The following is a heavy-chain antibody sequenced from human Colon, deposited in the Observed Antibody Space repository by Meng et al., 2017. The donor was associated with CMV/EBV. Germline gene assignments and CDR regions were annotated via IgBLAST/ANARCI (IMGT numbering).Heavy chain of an antibody. CDR1: YGFKSYG. CDR3: VRDRDSSIAVIPGLAAH. CDR2: ISGYSGNT. Sequence: YGFKSYGISWVRQAPGQGLEWLGWISGYSGNTNYSQKFQTRVSMTKETSTTTFYLELRSLEHDDTAMYFCVRDRDSSIAVIPGLAAHWGQGTQVTVSS. V-gene: IGHV1-18*01. J-gene: IGHJ4*02. D-gene: IGHD2-21*01.